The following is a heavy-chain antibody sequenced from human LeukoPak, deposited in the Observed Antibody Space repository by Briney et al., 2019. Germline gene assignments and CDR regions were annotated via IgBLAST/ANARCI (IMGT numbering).Heavy chain of an antibody. Sequence: PGGSLRLSCAASGFTFSRYWMHWVRQAPGKGLVWVSRIKSDGSTNYADSVKGRFTISRDNANNLLYLQMNSLRGEDTAVYYCTRDRSRAEDDWGQGTLVTVSS. D-gene: IGHD1-14*01. CDR2: IKSDGST. J-gene: IGHJ4*02. CDR1: GFTFSRYW. CDR3: TRDRSRAEDD. V-gene: IGHV3-74*01.